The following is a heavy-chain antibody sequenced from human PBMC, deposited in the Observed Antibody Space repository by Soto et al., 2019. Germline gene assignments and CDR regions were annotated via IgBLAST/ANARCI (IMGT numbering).Heavy chain of an antibody. CDR3: AREGRMGTFDY. CDR2: IYHSGST. J-gene: IGHJ4*02. V-gene: IGHV4-30-2*01. CDR1: GGSISSGGYS. D-gene: IGHD1-1*01. Sequence: SETLSLTCAVSGGSISSGGYSWSWIRQPPGKGLEWIGYIYHSGSTYYNPSLKSRVTILEDTSKNQFSLKLNSVTAADTAVYYCAREGRMGTFDYWGQGALVTVSS.